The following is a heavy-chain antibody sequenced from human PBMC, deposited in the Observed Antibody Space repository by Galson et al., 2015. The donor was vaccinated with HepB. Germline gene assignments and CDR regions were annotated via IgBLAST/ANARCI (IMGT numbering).Heavy chain of an antibody. CDR1: GFTFSSNA. CDR2: ISYDGSNK. J-gene: IGHJ4*02. D-gene: IGHD4-11*01. V-gene: IGHV3-30-3*01. Sequence: SLRLSCAASGFTFSSNAMSWVRQAPGKGLEWVAVISYDGSNKYYADSVKGRFTISRDNSKNTLYLQMNSLRAEDTAVYYCAREEYSNRYYFDYWGQGTLVTVSS. CDR3: AREEYSNRYYFDY.